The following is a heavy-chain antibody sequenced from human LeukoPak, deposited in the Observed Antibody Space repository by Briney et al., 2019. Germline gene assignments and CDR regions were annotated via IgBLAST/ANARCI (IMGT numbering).Heavy chain of an antibody. CDR3: ARGDPWAYYDSSGYPIY. V-gene: IGHV3-21*01. D-gene: IGHD3-22*01. CDR2: ISSSSSYI. Sequence: PGGSLRLSCAASGFTFSSYSMNWVRQAPGKGLEWVSSISSSSSYIYYADSVKGRFTISRDNAKNSLYLQMNSLRAEDTAVYYCARGDPWAYYDSSGYPIYWGQGTLVTVSS. CDR1: GFTFSSYS. J-gene: IGHJ4*02.